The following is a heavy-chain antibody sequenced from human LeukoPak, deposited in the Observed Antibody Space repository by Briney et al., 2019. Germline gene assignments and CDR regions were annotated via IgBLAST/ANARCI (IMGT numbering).Heavy chain of an antibody. Sequence: PGGSLRLSCEASGFIFSDYYMDWVRRAPGKGLEWVAVISYDGSNKYYADSVKGRFTISRDNSKNTLYLQMNSLRAEDTAVYYCARDESILTGYDAFDIWGQGTMVTVSS. CDR2: ISYDGSNK. CDR3: ARDESILTGYDAFDI. CDR1: GFIFSDYY. V-gene: IGHV3-30*03. J-gene: IGHJ3*02. D-gene: IGHD3-9*01.